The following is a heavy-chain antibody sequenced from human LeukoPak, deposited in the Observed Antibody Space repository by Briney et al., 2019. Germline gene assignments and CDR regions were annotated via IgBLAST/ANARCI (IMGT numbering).Heavy chain of an antibody. Sequence: ASVKVSCKASGYTFTNYYISWVRQATGQGLEWMGWMNPNSGNTGYAQKFQGRVTITRNTSISTAYMELSSLRSEDTAVYYCARSGSYYRYFDLWGRGTLVTVSS. CDR1: GYTFTNYY. J-gene: IGHJ2*01. V-gene: IGHV1-8*01. CDR3: ARSGSYYRYFDL. CDR2: MNPNSGNT. D-gene: IGHD1-26*01.